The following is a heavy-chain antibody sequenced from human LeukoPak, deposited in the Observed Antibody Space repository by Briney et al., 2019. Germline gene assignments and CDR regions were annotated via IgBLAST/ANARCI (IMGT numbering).Heavy chain of an antibody. J-gene: IGHJ4*02. V-gene: IGHV4-39*01. D-gene: IGHD6-19*01. CDR3: AKTLPYSGGWRATFDF. CDR1: GDSISSHSYF. CDR2: IHYIGST. Sequence: PSDTLSLTCTVSGDSISSHSYFWGWIRQPPGKGLEWIGNIHYIGSTYYNPSLKSRVTKSVDTSTNQFSLKLSSVTAADTAVYCCAKTLPYSGGWRATFDFWGQGTLVTVSS.